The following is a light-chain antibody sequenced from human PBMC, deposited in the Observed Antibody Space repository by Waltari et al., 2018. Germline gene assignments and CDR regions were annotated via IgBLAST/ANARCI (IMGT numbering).Light chain of an antibody. J-gene: IGKJ1*01. Sequence: DIQMTQSPSSLSASVGDRVTINCRASQSVRNFLNWYQQEPGKAPKLLIYATSSLQTGVPSRFSGSGSGTDFTLSISSLQPEDFAIYFCQQGYMTPRTFGQGTKVEIK. CDR3: QQGYMTPRT. CDR2: ATS. CDR1: QSVRNF. V-gene: IGKV1-39*01.